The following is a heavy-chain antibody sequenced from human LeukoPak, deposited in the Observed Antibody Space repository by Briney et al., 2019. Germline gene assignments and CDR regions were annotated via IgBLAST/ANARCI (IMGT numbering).Heavy chain of an antibody. CDR2: IYYSGST. CDR3: ARRSISGLFDY. CDR1: GGSISSYY. J-gene: IGHJ4*02. D-gene: IGHD6-6*01. Sequence: SETLSLTCTVSGGSISSYYWSWIRQPPGKGLEWIGYIYYSGSTNYNPPLKSRLTISVDTSKNQFSLKLSSVTAADTAVYYCARRSISGLFDYWGQGTLVTVSS. V-gene: IGHV4-59*01.